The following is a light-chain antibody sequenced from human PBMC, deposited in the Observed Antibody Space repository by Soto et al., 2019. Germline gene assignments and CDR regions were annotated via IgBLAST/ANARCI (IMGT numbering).Light chain of an antibody. J-gene: IGKJ1*01. Sequence: EIVMTQSPATLAVSPGDTATLSCRASQSLGDNLAWYQQKPGQAPRLLIFRASSRAKGVPARFSASGSCTEFTLTISGLQSEDFAVYYYHQYNNWPPWTFGPGTKVVIK. CDR2: RAS. CDR3: HQYNNWPPWT. CDR1: QSLGDN. V-gene: IGKV3-15*01.